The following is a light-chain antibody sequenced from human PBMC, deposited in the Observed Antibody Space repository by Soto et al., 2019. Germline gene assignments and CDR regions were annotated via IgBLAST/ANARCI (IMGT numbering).Light chain of an antibody. J-gene: IGLJ3*02. CDR1: SSDVGGYKY. CDR2: EVS. Sequence: QSALTQPPSASASPGQSVTISCTGTSSDVGGYKYVSGYQQHQGKDHKLLIYEVSKRTSGVPDRFSGSKSGNTASLTVSCLQSAYEADYYCRSYAGGYNWVFGGGTKLTVL. V-gene: IGLV2-8*01. CDR3: RSYAGGYNWV.